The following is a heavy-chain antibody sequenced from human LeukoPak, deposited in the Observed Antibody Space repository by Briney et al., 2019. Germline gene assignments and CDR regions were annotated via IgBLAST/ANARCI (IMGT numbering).Heavy chain of an antibody. CDR3: ASHGSSYSSSWPYFDY. Sequence: SQTLSLTYTVSGGSISSGGYYWSWIRQHPGKGLEWIGYIYYSGSTYYNPSLKSRVTISVDTSKNQFSLKLSSVTAADTAVYYCASHGSSYSSSWPYFDYWGQGTLVTVSS. V-gene: IGHV4-31*03. J-gene: IGHJ4*02. CDR1: GGSISSGGYY. CDR2: IYYSGST. D-gene: IGHD6-13*01.